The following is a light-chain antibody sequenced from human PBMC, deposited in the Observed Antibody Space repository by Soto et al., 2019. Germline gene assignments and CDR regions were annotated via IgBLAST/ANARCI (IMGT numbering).Light chain of an antibody. CDR2: DGS. J-gene: IGKJ2*01. Sequence: EIVLTQSPATLSLSPGERATLSCMASQVVTNNVAWYQQKPGQAPRLLISDGSNSASGIPARFVGSGSATDFTLTITGLQPDDFAVYFCQQRDDLYTFGQGTKLQSK. V-gene: IGKV3-11*01. CDR1: QVVTNN. CDR3: QQRDDLYT.